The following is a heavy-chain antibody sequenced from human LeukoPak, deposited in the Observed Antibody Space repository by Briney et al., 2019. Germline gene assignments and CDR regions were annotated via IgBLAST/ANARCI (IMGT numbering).Heavy chain of an antibody. J-gene: IGHJ6*04. Sequence: SETLSLTCTVSGGSISSGGYYWSWIRQHPGKGLEWIGYIYYSGSTYYNPSLKSRVTISVDTSKNQFSLKLSSVTAADTAVYYCAREAGVTHYYYGMDVWGKGTTVTVSS. CDR3: AREAGVTHYYYGMDV. D-gene: IGHD2-21*02. V-gene: IGHV4-31*03. CDR1: GGSISSGGYY. CDR2: IYYSGST.